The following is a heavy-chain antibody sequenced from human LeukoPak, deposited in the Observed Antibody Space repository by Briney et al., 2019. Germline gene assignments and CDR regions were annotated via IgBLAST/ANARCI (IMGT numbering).Heavy chain of an antibody. CDR3: ARRYYYDSSGYFDY. J-gene: IGHJ4*02. CDR1: GGSISSSSYY. V-gene: IGHV4-39*01. CDR2: IYYSGST. D-gene: IGHD3-22*01. Sequence: SETLSLTCTVSGGSISSSSYYWGWIRQPPGKGLEWIGSIYYSGSTYYNPSLKSRVTISVDTSKNQFSLKLSSVTAADTAVYYCARRYYYDSSGYFDYRGQGTLVTVSS.